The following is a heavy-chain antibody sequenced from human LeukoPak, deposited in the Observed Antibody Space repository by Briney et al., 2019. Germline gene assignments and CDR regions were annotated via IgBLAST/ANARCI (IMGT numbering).Heavy chain of an antibody. D-gene: IGHD6-13*01. CDR2: ISWNSGSI. CDR1: GFTFDDYA. V-gene: IGHV3-9*01. CDR3: AKGYSSSWYGAYFDY. Sequence: HPGGSLRLSCAASGFTFDDYAMHWVRQAPGKGLEWVSGISWNSGSIGYADSVKGRFTISRDNAKNSLYLQMNSLRAEDTALYYCAKGYSSSWYGAYFDYWGQGTLVTVSS. J-gene: IGHJ4*02.